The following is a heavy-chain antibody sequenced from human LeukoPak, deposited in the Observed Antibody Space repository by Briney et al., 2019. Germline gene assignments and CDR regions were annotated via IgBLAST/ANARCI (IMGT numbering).Heavy chain of an antibody. CDR1: GGSFSGYY. V-gene: IGHV4-34*01. CDR3: ARSAVPAAISLYYYYMDV. CDR2: INHSGST. J-gene: IGHJ6*03. D-gene: IGHD2-2*02. Sequence: PSETLSLTCAVYGGSFSGYYWSWIRQPPGKGLVWIGEINHSGSTNYNPSLKSRVTISVDTSKNQFSLKLSSVTAADTAVYYCARSAVPAAISLYYYYMDVWGKGTTVTVSS.